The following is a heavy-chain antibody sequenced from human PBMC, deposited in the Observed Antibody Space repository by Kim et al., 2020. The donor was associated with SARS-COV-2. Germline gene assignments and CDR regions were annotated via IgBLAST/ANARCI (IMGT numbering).Heavy chain of an antibody. V-gene: IGHV3-30*02. Sequence: VKGRFPISRDKSKNTLYLQMNSLRAEDTAVYYWAKPNFGCSGGSCPSADYWGQGTLVTVSS. D-gene: IGHD2-15*01. J-gene: IGHJ4*02. CDR3: AKPNFGCSGGSCPSADY.